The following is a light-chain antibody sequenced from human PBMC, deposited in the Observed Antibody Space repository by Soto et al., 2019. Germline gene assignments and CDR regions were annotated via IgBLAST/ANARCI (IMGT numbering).Light chain of an antibody. J-gene: IGLJ1*01. CDR2: SHN. CDR3: AAWDDSLNGRV. CDR1: SSNIRSNT. Sequence: QSVLTQPPSASGTPGQRVTISCSGSSSNIRSNTVNWYQQLPGTAPKLLIYSHNQRPSGVPDRFSGSKSGTSASLAISGLQSEDEADYYCAAWDDSLNGRVFGTGTKVTVL. V-gene: IGLV1-44*01.